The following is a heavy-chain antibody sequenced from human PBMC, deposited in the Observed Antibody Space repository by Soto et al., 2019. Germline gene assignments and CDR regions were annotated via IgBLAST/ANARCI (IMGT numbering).Heavy chain of an antibody. Sequence: SVKVSCKASGGTVSSYAISWVRQAPGQGLEWMGGIIPIFGTANYAQKFQGRVTITADESTSTAYMELSSLRSEDPAVYYCAAATVVARGAASWYYGTSVLGKGT. V-gene: IGHV1-69*13. CDR1: GGTVSSYA. CDR3: AAATVVARGAASWYYGTSV. J-gene: IGHJ6*01. CDR2: IIPIFGTA. D-gene: IGHD3-3*01.